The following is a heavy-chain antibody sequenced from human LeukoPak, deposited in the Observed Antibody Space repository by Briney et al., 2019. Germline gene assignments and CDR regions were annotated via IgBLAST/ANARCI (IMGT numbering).Heavy chain of an antibody. CDR1: GGSISTSNYY. D-gene: IGHD3-10*01. Sequence: SETLSLTCTVSGGSISTSNYYWGWIRQPPGKGLEWIGNIFYSGSTYYSPSLRSRVTISLDTSRNQFSLKLSSVTAADTAVYYCARVLTMVRGVIYWFDPWGQGTLVTVSS. CDR3: ARVLTMVRGVIYWFDP. V-gene: IGHV4-39*07. CDR2: IFYSGST. J-gene: IGHJ5*02.